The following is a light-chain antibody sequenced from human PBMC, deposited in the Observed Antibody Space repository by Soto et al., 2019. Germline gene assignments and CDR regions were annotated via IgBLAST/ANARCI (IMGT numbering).Light chain of an antibody. Sequence: ESVLTQSPATLPLAPGERATLSCGARQRASSNYLTWYEQKPGQAPRLLIYGASSRAPGIPDRFSGSGSGTDFTLTISSLEPADSAVYYCQQRNVWPPVTFGQGTQVEIK. CDR1: QRASSNY. CDR3: QQRNVWPPVT. V-gene: IGKV3D-20*02. J-gene: IGKJ5*01. CDR2: GAS.